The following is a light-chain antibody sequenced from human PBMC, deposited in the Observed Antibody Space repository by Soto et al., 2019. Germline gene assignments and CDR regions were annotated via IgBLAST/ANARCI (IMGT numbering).Light chain of an antibody. CDR3: QQYGSLSWT. CDR2: DAS. J-gene: IGKJ1*01. V-gene: IGKV3-20*01. Sequence: EIVLTQSPDTLSSSHGERATLSCWASHSVTTHLAWFQQRPGQTPRLLIYDASGRATGIPDRFSGSGSGTDFTLTISRLEPEDFAVYYCQQYGSLSWTFGQGTKVDIK. CDR1: HSVTTH.